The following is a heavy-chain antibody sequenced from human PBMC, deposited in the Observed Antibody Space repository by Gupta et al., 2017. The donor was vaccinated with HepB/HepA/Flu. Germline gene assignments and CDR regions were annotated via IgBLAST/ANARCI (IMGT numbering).Heavy chain of an antibody. CDR3: AKGITFGGSIVYYFDY. CDR2: ISGEGTVT. D-gene: IGHD3-16*02. CDR1: GFTFDDYA. J-gene: IGHJ4*02. V-gene: IGHV3-43*02. Sequence: EVQLVESGGGVVQRGGSLRLICAASGFTFDDYAMHWVRQAPGKGLEWVALISGEGTVTYYANSVKGRFTISRDNSKNSLFLQMNSLYTEDTALYYCAKGITFGGSIVYYFDYWGRGTLVTVSS.